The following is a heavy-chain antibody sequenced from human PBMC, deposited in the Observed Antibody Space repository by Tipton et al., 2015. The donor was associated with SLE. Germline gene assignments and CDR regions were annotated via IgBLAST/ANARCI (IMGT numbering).Heavy chain of an antibody. CDR1: GGSISSYY. Sequence: LRLSCTVSGGSISSYYWSWIRQPPGKGLEWIGYIYYSGSTNYNPSLKSRVTISRDNAKNSLYLQMNSLRAEDTALYYCAKGGLRFLEWTTNWFDPWGQGTLVAVSS. CDR3: AKGGLRFLEWTTNWFDP. D-gene: IGHD3-3*01. V-gene: IGHV4-59*01. CDR2: IYYSGST. J-gene: IGHJ5*02.